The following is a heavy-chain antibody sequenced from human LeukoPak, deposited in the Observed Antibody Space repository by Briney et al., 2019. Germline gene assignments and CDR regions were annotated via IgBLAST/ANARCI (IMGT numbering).Heavy chain of an antibody. Sequence: SETLSLTCTVSGGSISTYFSSWIRQPAGQGLEWIGRIYASGTNYNPSLKSRVTMSADTSKNQFSLKLSSVTAADTAVYFCAREVLLRGVTHFGYWGQGALVTVSS. J-gene: IGHJ4*02. CDR1: GGSISTYF. CDR2: IYASGT. CDR3: AREVLLRGVTHFGY. V-gene: IGHV4-4*07. D-gene: IGHD3-10*01.